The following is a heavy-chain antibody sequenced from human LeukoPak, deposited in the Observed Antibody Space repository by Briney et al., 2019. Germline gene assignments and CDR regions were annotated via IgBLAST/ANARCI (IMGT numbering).Heavy chain of an antibody. CDR2: IYYAGRT. Sequence: SETLSLTCTVSGGSINSYYWSWIRQPPGKGLEWIGYIYYAGRTNYNPSLKCRITISVDPSTNQFSLKLTSITAADTAVYYCARATKRQLLGAFDIWGQGTMVTVSS. V-gene: IGHV4-59*01. CDR3: ARATKRQLLGAFDI. J-gene: IGHJ3*02. D-gene: IGHD1-1*01. CDR1: GGSINSYY.